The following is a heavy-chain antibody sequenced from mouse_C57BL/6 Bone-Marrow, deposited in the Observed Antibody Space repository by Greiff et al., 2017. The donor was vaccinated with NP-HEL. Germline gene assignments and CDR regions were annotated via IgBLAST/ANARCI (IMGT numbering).Heavy chain of an antibody. V-gene: IGHV5-4*01. CDR1: GFTFSSYA. D-gene: IGHD1-1*01. J-gene: IGHJ2*01. CDR3: ARDIYYGSSYDY. Sequence: EVMLVESGGGLVKPGGSLKLSCAASGFTFSSYAMSWVRQTPEKRLEWVATISAGGSYTYYPDNVKGRFTISRDNAKNNLYLQMSHLKSEDTAMYYCARDIYYGSSYDYWGQGTTLTVSS. CDR2: ISAGGSYT.